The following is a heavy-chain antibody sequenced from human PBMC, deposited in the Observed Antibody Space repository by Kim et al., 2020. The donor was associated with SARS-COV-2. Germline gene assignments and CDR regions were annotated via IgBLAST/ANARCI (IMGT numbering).Heavy chain of an antibody. D-gene: IGHD1-26*01. CDR2: ISYDGSNK. Sequence: GGSLRLSCAASGFTFSSYAMHWVRQAPGKGLEWVAVISYDGSNKYYADSVKGRFTISRDNSKNTLYLQMNSLRAEDTAVYYCARDHTSGATTLGTGFDYWGQGTLVTVSS. CDR1: GFTFSSYA. J-gene: IGHJ4*02. CDR3: ARDHTSGATTLGTGFDY. V-gene: IGHV3-30-3*01.